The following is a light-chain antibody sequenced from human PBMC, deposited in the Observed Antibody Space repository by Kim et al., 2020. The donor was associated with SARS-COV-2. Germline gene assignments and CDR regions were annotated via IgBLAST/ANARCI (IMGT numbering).Light chain of an antibody. V-gene: IGLV3-1*01. Sequence: GAPGQRASITCAGDKVGDKDACWYKRGRGQPPVLVIYQDSKRPSGIPERFSGSNSGNTATLTISGSQAMDEADYYCQAWDSSTVVFGGGTQVTVL. CDR3: QAWDSSTVV. J-gene: IGLJ2*01. CDR2: QDS. CDR1: KVGDKD.